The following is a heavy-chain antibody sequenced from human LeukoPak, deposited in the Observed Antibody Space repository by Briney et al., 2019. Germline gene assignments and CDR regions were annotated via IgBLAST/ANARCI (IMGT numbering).Heavy chain of an antibody. CDR3: ARDGLYCSSTSCYPI. Sequence: PVKVSCKASGGTFSSYAISWVRQAPGRGLEWMGGIIPIFGTANYAQKFQGRVTITADESTSTAYMELSSLRSEDTAVYYCARDGLYCSSTSCYPIWGQGTMVTVSS. V-gene: IGHV1-69*13. CDR1: GGTFSSYA. D-gene: IGHD2-2*01. CDR2: IIPIFGTA. J-gene: IGHJ3*02.